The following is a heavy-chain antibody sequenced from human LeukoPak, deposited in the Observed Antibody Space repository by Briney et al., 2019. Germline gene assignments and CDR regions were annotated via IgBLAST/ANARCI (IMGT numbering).Heavy chain of an antibody. Sequence: QSGGSLRLSCAASGFPFHDHDMYWVRQAPGKGLEWVALISHGGGKEHYAKSVKGRFTISRDNSRNTVYLQMSSLRSDDTAIYYCAKTLDGFWPQFDFWGQGTLLTVSS. D-gene: IGHD5-24*01. CDR2: ISHGGGKE. CDR1: GFPFHDHD. V-gene: IGHV3-30*18. J-gene: IGHJ4*02. CDR3: AKTLDGFWPQFDF.